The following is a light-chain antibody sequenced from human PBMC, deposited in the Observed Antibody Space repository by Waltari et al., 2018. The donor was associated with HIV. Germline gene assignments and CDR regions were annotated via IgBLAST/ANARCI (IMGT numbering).Light chain of an antibody. V-gene: IGLV2-14*01. CDR1: TSHRGAYNY. Sequence: QSALTQPASVSASPGQSITIPCTRYTSHRGAYNYVSWYQQGPGTAPKLILYEVSNRPSGVSNRFSGSKSGNTASLTISGLQPEDEADYFCGSFSTISTLIFGGGTKVTVL. J-gene: IGLJ2*01. CDR3: GSFSTISTLI. CDR2: EVS.